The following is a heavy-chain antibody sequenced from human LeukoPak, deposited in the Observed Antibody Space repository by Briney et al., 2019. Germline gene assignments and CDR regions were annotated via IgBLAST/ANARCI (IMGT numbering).Heavy chain of an antibody. Sequence: GGSLRLSCAASGFTFSDYYMSWIRQAPGKGLEWVSYISSSGSTIYYADSVKGRFTISRDNARNSLYLQMNSLRAEDTAVYYCAKVGYYDILTGYHYYYYYMDVWGKGTTVTISS. D-gene: IGHD3-9*01. J-gene: IGHJ6*03. CDR3: AKVGYYDILTGYHYYYYYMDV. CDR2: ISSSGSTI. CDR1: GFTFSDYY. V-gene: IGHV3-11*01.